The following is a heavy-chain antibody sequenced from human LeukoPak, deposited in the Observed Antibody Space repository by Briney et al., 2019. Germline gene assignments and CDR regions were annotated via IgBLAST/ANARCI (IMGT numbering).Heavy chain of an antibody. V-gene: IGHV3-48*03. CDR1: GFTFSSYD. CDR2: ISSSGSTI. D-gene: IGHD3-9*01. J-gene: IGHJ1*01. CDR3: AKDILTGYQH. Sequence: QPGGSLRLSCAASGFTFSSYDMNWVRQAPGKGLEWVSYISSSGSTIYYADSVKGRFTISRDNAKNSLHLQMNSLRAEDTAVYYCAKDILTGYQHWGQGTLVTVSS.